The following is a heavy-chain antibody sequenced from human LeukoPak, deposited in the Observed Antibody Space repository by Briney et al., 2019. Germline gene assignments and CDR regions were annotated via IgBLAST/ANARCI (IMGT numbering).Heavy chain of an antibody. CDR2: INADGSRT. D-gene: IGHD2-2*01. J-gene: IGHJ5*02. Sequence: HAGGSLRLSCAASGFTFSRHWMHWVRHAPEKGLVGVSHINADGSRTYYAASVKGRFTISRHNDKNTLYLQMHSLTAEDTAVYYCVRGALRDCSYTSCTRGNWFDPWGQGTLVTVSS. CDR1: GFTFSRHW. CDR3: VRGALRDCSYTSCTRGNWFDP. V-gene: IGHV3-74*01.